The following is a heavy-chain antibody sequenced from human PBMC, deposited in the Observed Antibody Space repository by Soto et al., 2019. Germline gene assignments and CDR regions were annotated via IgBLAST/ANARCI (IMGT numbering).Heavy chain of an antibody. CDR3: LVCSGGSCPEYGMDV. J-gene: IGHJ6*02. D-gene: IGHD2-15*01. V-gene: IGHV3-48*01. CDR1: GFAFSTYG. Sequence: GGSLRLSCAASGFAFSTYGMNWVRQPPGKGLEWVSYISSGSSAIYYADSVKGRFTISRDNAKNSLYLQMSSLRAEDTAVYYCLVCSGGSCPEYGMDVWGQGTTVTVSS. CDR2: ISSGSSAI.